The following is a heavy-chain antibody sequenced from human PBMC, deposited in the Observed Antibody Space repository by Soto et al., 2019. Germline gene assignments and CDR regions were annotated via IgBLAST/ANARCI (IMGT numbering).Heavy chain of an antibody. CDR3: ARGAEKGRGSWFDY. Sequence: SETLSLTCTVSGGSISSGGYYWSWIRQHPGKGLEWIGYIYYSGSTYYNPSLKSRVTISVDTSKNQFSLKLSSVTAADTAVYYCARGAEKGRGSWFDYWGQGTLVTVSS. V-gene: IGHV4-31*03. CDR2: IYYSGST. D-gene: IGHD6-13*01. CDR1: GGSISSGGYY. J-gene: IGHJ4*02.